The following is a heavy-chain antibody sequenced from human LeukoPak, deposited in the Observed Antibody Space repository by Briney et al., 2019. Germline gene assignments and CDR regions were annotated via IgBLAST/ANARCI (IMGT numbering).Heavy chain of an antibody. CDR3: ARVGSSSWSRSFDY. CDR1: GGSFSGYY. Sequence: SETLSLTCAVYGGSFSGYYWSWIRQPPGKGLEWIGEINHSGSTNYNPSLKSRVTISVDTSKNQFSLKLSSVTAADTAAYYCARVGSSSWSRSFDYWGQGTLVTVSS. CDR2: INHSGST. D-gene: IGHD6-13*01. J-gene: IGHJ4*02. V-gene: IGHV4-34*01.